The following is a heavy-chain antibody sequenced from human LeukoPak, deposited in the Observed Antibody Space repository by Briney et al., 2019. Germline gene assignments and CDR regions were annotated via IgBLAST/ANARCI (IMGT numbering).Heavy chain of an antibody. D-gene: IGHD5-12*01. J-gene: IGHJ4*02. V-gene: IGHV3-13*04. Sequence: PGGSLRLSCAASGFTFSTYDMHWVRQATGKGLEWVSGIGVGFDAYYPGSVKGRFTISRDNSKNTVYLEMNSLRAEDTAVYYCARAYSRESGYDFVFENWGQGTLVSVSS. CDR3: ARAYSRESGYDFVFEN. CDR2: IGVGFDA. CDR1: GFTFSTYD.